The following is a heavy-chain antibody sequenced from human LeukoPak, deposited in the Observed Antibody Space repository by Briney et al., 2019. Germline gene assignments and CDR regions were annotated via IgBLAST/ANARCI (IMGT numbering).Heavy chain of an antibody. J-gene: IGHJ6*02. V-gene: IGHV3-48*01. CDR1: GFTFSSYS. CDR2: ISSSSSTI. Sequence: GGSLRLSSAASGFTFSSYSMNWVRQAPGKGLEWVSYISSSSSTIYYADSVKGRFTISRDNAKNSLYLQMNSLRAEDTAVYYCAREITYDYATYGMDVWGQGTTVTVSS. D-gene: IGHD3-16*01. CDR3: AREITYDYATYGMDV.